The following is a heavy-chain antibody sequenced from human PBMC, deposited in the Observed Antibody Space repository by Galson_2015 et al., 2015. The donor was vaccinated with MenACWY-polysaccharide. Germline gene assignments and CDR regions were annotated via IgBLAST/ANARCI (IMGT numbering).Heavy chain of an antibody. D-gene: IGHD3-16*01. J-gene: IGHJ4*02. V-gene: IGHV3-23*01. Sequence: SLRLSCAASGFTFSIYVMTWVRQAPGKGLEWVSAISSGSDTTYYTDSVKGRFTISRDNSKDTVHLQMDNLRAEDAAVYYCVKGGWADNWGQGTLVTVSS. CDR1: GFTFSIYV. CDR3: VKGGWADN. CDR2: ISSGSDTT.